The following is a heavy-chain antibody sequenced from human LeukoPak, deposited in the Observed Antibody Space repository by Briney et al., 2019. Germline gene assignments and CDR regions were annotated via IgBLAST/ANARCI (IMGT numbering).Heavy chain of an antibody. CDR2: ISGSGGST. CDR1: GFTFSSCA. D-gene: IGHD3-22*01. J-gene: IGHJ4*02. CDR3: ARPKEYYYDSSGYSY. Sequence: GGSLRLSCAASGFTFSSCAMSWVRQTPGKVLEWVSAISGSGGSTYYADSVEGRFTISRDNSKNTLYLQMNSLRAEDTAVYYCARPKEYYYDSSGYSYWGQGTLVTVSS. V-gene: IGHV3-23*01.